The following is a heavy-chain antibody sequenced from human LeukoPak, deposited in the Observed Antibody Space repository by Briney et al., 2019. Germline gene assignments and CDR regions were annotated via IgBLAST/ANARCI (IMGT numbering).Heavy chain of an antibody. D-gene: IGHD3-9*01. CDR1: GFPFSSYG. CDR2: ISASGGST. Sequence: GGTLLLSCAASGFPFSSYGMSWVRQAPGKGLEWVSTISASGGSTYYADSVKGRFTISRDNSKNTLYLQMNSLRVEDTAVYYCAKGTERYSKNFDYWGQGILVSVSS. CDR3: AKGTERYSKNFDY. J-gene: IGHJ4*02. V-gene: IGHV3-23*01.